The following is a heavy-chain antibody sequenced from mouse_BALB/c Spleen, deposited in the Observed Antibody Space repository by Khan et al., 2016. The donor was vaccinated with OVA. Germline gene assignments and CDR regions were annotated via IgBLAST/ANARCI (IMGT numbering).Heavy chain of an antibody. D-gene: IGHD2-1*01. Sequence: VELVESGGGLVKPGGSLKLSCAASGLSFSSYTMSWVRQTPEKRLEWVATISSGSTYTYYPASVKGRFTISRDKAKNTLYLQMSSLKSEDTAMYYCARDGNFAHWYFDVWGAGTTVTVSS. CDR2: ISSGSTYT. CDR3: ARDGNFAHWYFDV. J-gene: IGHJ1*01. V-gene: IGHV5-6-4*01. CDR1: GLSFSSYT.